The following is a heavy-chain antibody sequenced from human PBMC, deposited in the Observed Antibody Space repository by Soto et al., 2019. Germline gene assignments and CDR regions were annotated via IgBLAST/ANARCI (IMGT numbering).Heavy chain of an antibody. CDR3: ATWHEREHAYDV. CDR2: LYDVDGS. D-gene: IGHD1-1*01. V-gene: IGHV3-53*01. Sequence: DVQLVESGGGLMQPGESLRLSCAASGLTVSGKKYVAWFRQALGKGLEWVSALYDVDGSFYADSVKGRFTTSSDSSKTTVYLQMNGLRPDDTAVYYCATWHEREHAYDVWGQRTTVTVSS. CDR1: GLTVSGKKY. J-gene: IGHJ3*01.